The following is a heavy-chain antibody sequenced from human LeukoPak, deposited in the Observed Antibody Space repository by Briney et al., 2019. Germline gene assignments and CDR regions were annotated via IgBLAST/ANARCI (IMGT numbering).Heavy chain of an antibody. J-gene: IGHJ4*02. D-gene: IGHD6-19*01. Sequence: GGSLRLSCAASGFTFSSYWMSWVRQAPGKGLEWVANIKKDGSEKYYVDSVKGRFTISRDNAKNSLYLQMNSLRGEDTAVYYCARYIKGLYSSGIDYWGQGTLVTASS. CDR1: GFTFSSYW. CDR3: ARYIKGLYSSGIDY. V-gene: IGHV3-7*03. CDR2: IKKDGSEK.